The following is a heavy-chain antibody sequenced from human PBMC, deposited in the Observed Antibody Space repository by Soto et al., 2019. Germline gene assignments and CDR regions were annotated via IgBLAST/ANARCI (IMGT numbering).Heavy chain of an antibody. V-gene: IGHV3-23*01. CDR3: AKDVLRQPNTEL. CDR2: ISGSGGST. CDR1: GFNFSSYA. Sequence: PVGSLRLSCAASGFNFSSYAMTWVRQDTGKGLEWVSAISGSGGSTYYADSVKGRFTISRDNSKNTLYLQMNSLRAEDTAVYYCAKDVLRQPNTELRGQGTLVTLSS. D-gene: IGHD5-18*01. J-gene: IGHJ4*02.